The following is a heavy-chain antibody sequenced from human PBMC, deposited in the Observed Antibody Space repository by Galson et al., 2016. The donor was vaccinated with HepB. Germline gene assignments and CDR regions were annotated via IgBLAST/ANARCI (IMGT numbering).Heavy chain of an antibody. CDR2: IRSKAYGGTV. Sequence: SLRLSCAASGFTFGDYAMSWFRQAPGKGLEWVGFIRSKAYGGTVEYAASVRGRFTLSREDSKSIAYLQMSSLKIEDTAMYYCTRDPEWERSPYLDSWGQGTLVTVSS. V-gene: IGHV3-49*03. D-gene: IGHD1-26*01. CDR1: GFTFGDYA. J-gene: IGHJ4*02. CDR3: TRDPEWERSPYLDS.